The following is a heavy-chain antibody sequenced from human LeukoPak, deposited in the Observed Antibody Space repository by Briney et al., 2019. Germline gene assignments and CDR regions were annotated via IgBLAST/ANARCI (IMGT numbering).Heavy chain of an antibody. CDR1: NGSISSYDSY. V-gene: IGHV4-30-4*01. D-gene: IGHD3-10*01. J-gene: IGHJ3*02. CDR3: ARVSRGGSGSGAFDI. Sequence: SETLSLTCTVSNGSISSYDSYWSWIRQPPGKGLDWIAYIYYGGSTDSTPSLKSRVTISVDTSKNQFSLRLTSVTAADTAAYYCARVSRGGSGSGAFDIWGQGTMVTVSS. CDR2: IYYGGST.